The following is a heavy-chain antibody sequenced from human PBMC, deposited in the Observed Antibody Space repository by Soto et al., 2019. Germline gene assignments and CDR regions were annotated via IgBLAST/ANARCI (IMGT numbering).Heavy chain of an antibody. CDR2: ISGSGGAT. CDR1: GFIPSSYA. D-gene: IGHD6-13*01. V-gene: IGHV3-23*01. CDR3: AKDAIMVSSSFNYFDF. J-gene: IGHJ4*02. Sequence: PGGSLRRFCVVSGFIPSSYAMSWVRQAPGKGLEWVSGISGSGGATSYADSVKGRFTISRDNSKNTLYLQMNSLSAEDTAIYYCAKDAIMVSSSFNYFDFWRELALVTASS.